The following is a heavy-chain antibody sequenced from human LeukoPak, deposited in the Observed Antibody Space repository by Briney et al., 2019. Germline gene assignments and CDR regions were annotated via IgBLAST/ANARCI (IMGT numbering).Heavy chain of an antibody. CDR1: GFTVSSNS. D-gene: IGHD1-7*01. Sequence: GGSLRLSCAASGFTVSSNSMSWVRQAPGKGLEWVSVIYSGGSTYYADSVKGRFTISRDNSKNTLYLQMNSLRAEDTAVFYCARPTSPLELHFYYYMDVWGKGTTVTVSS. V-gene: IGHV3-53*01. CDR2: IYSGGST. J-gene: IGHJ6*03. CDR3: ARPTSPLELHFYYYMDV.